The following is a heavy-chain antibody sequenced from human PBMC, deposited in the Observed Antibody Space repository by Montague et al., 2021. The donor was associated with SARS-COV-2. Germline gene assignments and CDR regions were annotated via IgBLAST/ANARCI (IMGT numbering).Heavy chain of an antibody. CDR3: ATQEDPSGWIPGPFDF. V-gene: IGHV4-34*01. CDR2: IYYRGST. J-gene: IGHJ4*02. D-gene: IGHD6-19*01. Sequence: SETLSLTCAVYGGSFSGYYWSWIRQPPGVGLEWIGSIYYRGSTYYNPSLKSRVFISVDTSKNQLSLTLTSVTAADTAVYYCATQEDPSGWIPGPFDFWGQGTLLSVSS. CDR1: GGSFSGYY.